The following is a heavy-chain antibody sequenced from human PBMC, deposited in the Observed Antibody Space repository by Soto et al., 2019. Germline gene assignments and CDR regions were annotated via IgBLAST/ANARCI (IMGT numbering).Heavy chain of an antibody. D-gene: IGHD6-13*01. CDR1: GFTFSSYA. CDR3: AKDWGSSSWYSPVFFDY. J-gene: IGHJ4*02. Sequence: EVQLLESGGGLVQPGGSLRLSCAAPGFTFSSYAMSWVRQAPGKGLEWVSAISGSGGSTYYADSVKGRFTISRDNSKNTLYLQMNSLRAEDTAVYYCAKDWGSSSWYSPVFFDYWGQGTLVTVSS. V-gene: IGHV3-23*01. CDR2: ISGSGGST.